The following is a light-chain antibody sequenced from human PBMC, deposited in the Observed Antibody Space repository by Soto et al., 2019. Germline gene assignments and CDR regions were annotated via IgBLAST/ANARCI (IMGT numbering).Light chain of an antibody. Sequence: EIVMTQSPATLAVSPGETATLSCRASQSLSGDLAWYQQKPGQAPRLLIYSSSSRAAGVSDRFSGSGSGTDFTLTISSLEPEDFAVYYCQQRSNWPPQFTFGPGTKVDIK. CDR3: QQRSNWPPQFT. J-gene: IGKJ3*01. CDR1: QSLSGD. CDR2: SSS. V-gene: IGKV3-11*01.